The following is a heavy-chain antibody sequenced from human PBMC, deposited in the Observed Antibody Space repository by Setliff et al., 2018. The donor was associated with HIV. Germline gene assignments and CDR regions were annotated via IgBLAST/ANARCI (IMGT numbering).Heavy chain of an antibody. Sequence: QTGGSLRLSCAASGFTFSSYEMNWVRQAPGKGLEWLSYISSSGSTIYYADSVKGRFTISRDTAKTSLYLEMNSLRAEDTALYYCTRDYRTSNWFDPWGHGTLVTVSS. J-gene: IGHJ5*02. CDR2: ISSSGSTI. CDR3: TRDYRTSNWFDP. CDR1: GFTFSSYE. D-gene: IGHD3-16*02. V-gene: IGHV3-48*03.